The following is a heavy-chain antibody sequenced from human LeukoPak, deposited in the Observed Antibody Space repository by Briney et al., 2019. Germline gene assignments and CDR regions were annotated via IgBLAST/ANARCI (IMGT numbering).Heavy chain of an antibody. V-gene: IGHV4-59*11. CDR1: GGSISSHY. CDR3: ARTPEELVLLGYYYMDV. J-gene: IGHJ6*03. Sequence: SETLSLTCTVAGGSISSHYWSWIRQPPGKGLEWIGYIYYSGSTNYNPSLKSRVTISVDTSKNQFSLKLSSVTAADTAVYYCARTPEELVLLGYYYMDVWGKGTTVTVSS. CDR2: IYYSGST. D-gene: IGHD6-6*01.